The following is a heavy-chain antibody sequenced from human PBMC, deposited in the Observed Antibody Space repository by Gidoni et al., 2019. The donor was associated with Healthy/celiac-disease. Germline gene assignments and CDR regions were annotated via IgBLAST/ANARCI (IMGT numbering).Heavy chain of an antibody. V-gene: IGHV3-23*01. CDR1: GFTFSSYA. Sequence: EVQLLESGGGLVQPGGSLRLSCSASGFTFSSYAMSWVRQAPGKGLEWVSAISGSGGSTYYADSVKGRFTISRDNSKNTLYLQMNSLRAEDTAVYYCANIDFWSGYLDYYGMDVWGQGTTVTVSS. J-gene: IGHJ6*02. CDR2: ISGSGGST. CDR3: ANIDFWSGYLDYYGMDV. D-gene: IGHD3-3*01.